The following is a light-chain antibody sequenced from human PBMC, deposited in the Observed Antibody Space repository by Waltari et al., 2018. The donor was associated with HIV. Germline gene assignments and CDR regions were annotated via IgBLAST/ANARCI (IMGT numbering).Light chain of an antibody. V-gene: IGKV3D-15*03. Sequence: EIVMTQFPATLSVSPGERVIFSCRASESLGNNLAWYQHNPGQAHRLLIYGASIRTAGTPARFSGGGSGTDFTLTVTIVQSEDFAVYYCHQYKDWPVTFGQGTRLDIK. CDR1: ESLGNN. CDR2: GAS. CDR3: HQYKDWPVT. J-gene: IGKJ5*01.